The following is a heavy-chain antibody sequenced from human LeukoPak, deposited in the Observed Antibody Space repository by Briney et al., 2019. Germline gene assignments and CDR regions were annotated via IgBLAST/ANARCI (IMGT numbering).Heavy chain of an antibody. V-gene: IGHV3-73*01. CDR3: TSLSVVVPAAIVGNNDAFDI. J-gene: IGHJ3*02. CDR1: GFTFSGSA. Sequence: PGGSLRLSCAASGFTFSGSAMHWVRQASGKGLEWVGRIRSKANSYATAYAGAVKGRFTISRDDSKNTAYLQINSLKTEDTAVYYCTSLSVVVPAAIVGNNDAFDIWGQGTMVTVSS. CDR2: IRSKANSYAT. D-gene: IGHD2-2*01.